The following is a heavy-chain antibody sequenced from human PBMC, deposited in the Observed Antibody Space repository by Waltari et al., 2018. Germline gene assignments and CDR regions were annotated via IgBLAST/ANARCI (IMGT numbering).Heavy chain of an antibody. Sequence: EVQLMESGGGLVQPGGSLRLSCAASGLNFHAYWMTWVRLAPGKGLEWVANIKYDGSATYHADSVNGRFAISRDNAHNSLYLQMNSVIADDTAIYFCARGSTGYVRVWDSWGQGTMVTVSS. CDR3: ARGSTGYVRVWDS. CDR1: GLNFHAYW. CDR2: IKYDGSAT. V-gene: IGHV3-7*03. J-gene: IGHJ4*02. D-gene: IGHD2-2*01.